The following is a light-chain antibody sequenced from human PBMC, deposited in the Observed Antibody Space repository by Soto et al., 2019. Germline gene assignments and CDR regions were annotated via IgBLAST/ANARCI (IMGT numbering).Light chain of an antibody. CDR1: SSDIGGYNY. J-gene: IGLJ1*01. Sequence: HSVLTQPASVSGSPGQSITISCTGTSSDIGGYNYVSWYQQHPDKAPKLMICDVSNRPSGVSNRFSGSKSGNTASLTISGLQAEDEADYYCSSYTTSSTLLYVFGTGTKLTVL. V-gene: IGLV2-14*01. CDR2: DVS. CDR3: SSYTTSSTLLYV.